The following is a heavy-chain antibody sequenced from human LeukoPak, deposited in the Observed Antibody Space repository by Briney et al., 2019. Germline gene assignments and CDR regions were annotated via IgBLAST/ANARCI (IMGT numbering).Heavy chain of an antibody. CDR1: GFTFSSYW. Sequence: GGSLRLSCAASGFTFSSYWMSWVRQAPGKGLEWVSAISGSGGSTYYADSVKGRFTISRDNSKNTLYLQMNSLRAEDTAVYYCAKDPGIAARPGYYYYYGMDVWGQGTTVTVSS. D-gene: IGHD6-6*01. J-gene: IGHJ6*02. CDR2: ISGSGGST. V-gene: IGHV3-23*01. CDR3: AKDPGIAARPGYYYYYGMDV.